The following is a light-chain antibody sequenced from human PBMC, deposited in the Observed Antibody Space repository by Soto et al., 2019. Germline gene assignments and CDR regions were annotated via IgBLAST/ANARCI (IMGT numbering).Light chain of an antibody. J-gene: IGKJ1*01. CDR2: GAS. Sequence: EIVLTLSPETRSLSAGERATLSCRASQSVSSSYLAWYQQKPGQAPRLLIYGASSRATGIPDRFSGSGSGTDFTLTISRLEPEDFAVYYCQPYGRHGTFGQGTKVDIK. CDR1: QSVSSSY. CDR3: QPYGRHGT. V-gene: IGKV3-20*01.